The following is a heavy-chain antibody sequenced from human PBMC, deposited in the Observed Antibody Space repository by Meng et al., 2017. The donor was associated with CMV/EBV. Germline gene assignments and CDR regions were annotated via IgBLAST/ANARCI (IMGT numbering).Heavy chain of an antibody. CDR2: INPNSGGT. Sequence: ASVKVSCKASGYTFTGYYMHWVRQAPGQGLEWMGWINPNSGGTNYAQKLQGRVTMTRDTSISTAYMELSRLRSDDTAVYYCARDSGRVLRYFDWVPPSGMDVWGQGTTVTVSS. V-gene: IGHV1-2*02. D-gene: IGHD3-9*01. CDR3: ARDSGRVLRYFDWVPPSGMDV. CDR1: GYTFTGYY. J-gene: IGHJ6*02.